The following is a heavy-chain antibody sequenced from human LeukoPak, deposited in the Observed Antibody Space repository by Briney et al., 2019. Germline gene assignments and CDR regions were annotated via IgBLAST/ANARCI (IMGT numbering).Heavy chain of an antibody. Sequence: ASVKVSCKASGYTFTGYYMHWVRQAPGQGLEWMGWINPNSGGTNYAQKFQGRVTMTRDTSISTAYMELSRLRSDDTAVYYCARRLSGYSYGYGYYGMDVWGQGTTVTVSS. CDR1: GYTFTGYY. CDR3: ARRLSGYSYGYGYYGMDV. V-gene: IGHV1-2*02. J-gene: IGHJ6*02. D-gene: IGHD5-18*01. CDR2: INPNSGGT.